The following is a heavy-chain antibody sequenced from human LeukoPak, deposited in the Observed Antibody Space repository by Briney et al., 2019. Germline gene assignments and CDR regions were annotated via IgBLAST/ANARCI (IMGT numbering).Heavy chain of an antibody. D-gene: IGHD4-23*01. J-gene: IGHJ5*02. CDR1: GGTFSSYA. CDR2: IIHILGTE. Sequence: SVKVSCKASGGTFSSYAISWVRQAPGKGLEWIGGIIHILGTENYAQKFQCSVTITTHESTRTAYMELSSLRSEDTAVYCCARALYGGDAANWFHPWGQGTLVPVSS. V-gene: IGHV1-69*05. CDR3: ARALYGGDAANWFHP.